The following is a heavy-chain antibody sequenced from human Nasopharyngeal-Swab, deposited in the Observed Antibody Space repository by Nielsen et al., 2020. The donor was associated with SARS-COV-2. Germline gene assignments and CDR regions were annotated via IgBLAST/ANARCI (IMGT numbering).Heavy chain of an antibody. V-gene: IGHV3-23*01. J-gene: IGHJ6*02. CDR2: ICGSDTNT. CDR3: AKGGGGSCFSSMDV. D-gene: IGHD2-15*01. Sequence: VREAPGKGLEWVSRICGSDTNTYYADSVKGRFTISRDNSQNTLYLQLNRLRAEDTAVYFSAKGGGGSCFSSMDVWGQGTTVTVSS.